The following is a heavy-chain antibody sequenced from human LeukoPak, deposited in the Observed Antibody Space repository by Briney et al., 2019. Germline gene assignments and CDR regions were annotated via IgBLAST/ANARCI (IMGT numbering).Heavy chain of an antibody. V-gene: IGHV3-9*03. CDR1: GFDFDEYA. CDR2: ISANGGFV. Sequence: SLRLSCAVSGFDFDEYATQCVPHGPRKGLECVVGISANGGFVICGESVRGRITIHRHNPRHTVSLQMNCLRAEDMAMYFCTKEVQRWHSYFYRPSYALDIWGQGTMVSVSS. D-gene: IGHD3-22*01. CDR3: TKEVQRWHSYFYRPSYALDI. J-gene: IGHJ3*02.